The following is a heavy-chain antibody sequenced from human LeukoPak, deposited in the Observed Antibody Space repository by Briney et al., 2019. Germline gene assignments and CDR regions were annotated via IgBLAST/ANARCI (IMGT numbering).Heavy chain of an antibody. CDR1: GFTFSSYS. CDR2: ITSSDNYI. D-gene: IGHD2/OR15-2a*01. Sequence: GGSLRLSCAASGFTFSSYSMNWVRQAPGKGLEWVSSITSSDNYIYYGDSVKGRFTISRDDAKNSLFLQMNSLRAEDTATYYCARGEFGDYYYFYMDVWGKGTTVTVSS. J-gene: IGHJ6*03. V-gene: IGHV3-21*01. CDR3: ARGEFGDYYYFYMDV.